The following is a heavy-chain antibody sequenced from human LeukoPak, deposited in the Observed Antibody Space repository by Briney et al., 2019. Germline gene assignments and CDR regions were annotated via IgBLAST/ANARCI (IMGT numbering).Heavy chain of an antibody. V-gene: IGHV1-18*01. CDR2: ISGYNGNT. Sequence: ASVKVSCKAPGYRFTSYGINWVRQAPGQGLEWMGWISGYNGNTNYAQKLQGRVTMTTDTSTSTAYMELRSLRSDDTAVYYCAREYCSTTRCYMADYWGQGTLVTVSS. J-gene: IGHJ4*02. CDR1: GYRFTSYG. CDR3: AREYCSTTRCYMADY. D-gene: IGHD2-2*01.